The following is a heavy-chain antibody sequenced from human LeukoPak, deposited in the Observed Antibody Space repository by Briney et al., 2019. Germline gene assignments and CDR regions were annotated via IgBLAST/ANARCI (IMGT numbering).Heavy chain of an antibody. D-gene: IGHD5-12*01. CDR3: ASSVDFPYYFDY. J-gene: IGHJ4*02. V-gene: IGHV4-59*01. CDR2: IYYSGST. CDR1: GDSISNYY. Sequence: PSETLSLTCTVSGDSISNYYWSWIRQPPGKGLEWIGYIYYSGSTNYNPSLKSRVTISVDTSKNQFSLKLSSVTAADTAVYYCASSVDFPYYFDYWGQGTLVTVSS.